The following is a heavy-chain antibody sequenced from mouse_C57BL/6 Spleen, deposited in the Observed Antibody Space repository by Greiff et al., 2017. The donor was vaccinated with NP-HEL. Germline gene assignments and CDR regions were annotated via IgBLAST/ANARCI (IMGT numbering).Heavy chain of an antibody. CDR2: IRNKANGYTT. D-gene: IGHD1-1*01. CDR1: GFTFTDYY. Sequence: EVQVVESGGGLVQPGGSLSLSCAASGFTFTDYYMSWVRQPPGKGLEWLGFIRNKANGYTTEHSASVKGRFTISRDNSHSILYLQLNALRAEDSATYYCALLRENAMDYWGQGTSVTVSS. J-gene: IGHJ4*01. V-gene: IGHV7-3*01. CDR3: ALLRENAMDY.